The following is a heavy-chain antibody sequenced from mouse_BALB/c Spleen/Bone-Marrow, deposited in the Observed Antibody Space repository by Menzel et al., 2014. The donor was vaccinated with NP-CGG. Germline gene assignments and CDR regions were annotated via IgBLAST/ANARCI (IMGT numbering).Heavy chain of an antibody. CDR3: ASLYFYGGSYYTMDY. D-gene: IGHD1-1*01. CDR1: GFTFSSYA. J-gene: IGHJ4*01. V-gene: IGHV5-6-5*01. Sequence: EVQLVESGGGLVKPGGSLKLSCAASGFTFSSYAMSWVRQTPEKRLEWVASISSGGSTYYPDSVKGRFTISRDNARSILYLQMSSLRSEDTAMYYCASLYFYGGSYYTMDYWGQGTSVTVSS. CDR2: ISSGGST.